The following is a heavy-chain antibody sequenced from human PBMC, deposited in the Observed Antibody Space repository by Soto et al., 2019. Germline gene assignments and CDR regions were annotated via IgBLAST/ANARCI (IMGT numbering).Heavy chain of an antibody. D-gene: IGHD6-13*01. V-gene: IGHV4-59*01. CDR3: ARFAAAGYNFYYYMDV. CDR2: VYHSGRT. Sequence: SETLSLTCTVSGASISSYYWSWIRQPPGKGLEWIGYVYHSGRTDSSPSLKSRVTISTDTSKNQFSLELNSVTAADTAVYYCARFAAAGYNFYYYMDVWGKGTTVTVSS. J-gene: IGHJ6*03. CDR1: GASISSYY.